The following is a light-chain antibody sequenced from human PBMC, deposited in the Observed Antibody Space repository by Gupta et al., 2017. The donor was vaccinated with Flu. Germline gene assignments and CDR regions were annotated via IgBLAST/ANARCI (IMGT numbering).Light chain of an antibody. J-gene: IGKJ4*01. CDR3: QQYNNWPPLT. CDR2: GAF. CDR1: QSISSN. V-gene: IGKV3-15*01. Sequence: EIVMTQSPATLSESPGERVTLTCRARQSISSNVAWYQQKPGQAPRLLIYGAFTRDTGIPARFSGSGSGTDFSLTISSLQSEDFAVYYCQQYNNWPPLTFGGGTKVEMK.